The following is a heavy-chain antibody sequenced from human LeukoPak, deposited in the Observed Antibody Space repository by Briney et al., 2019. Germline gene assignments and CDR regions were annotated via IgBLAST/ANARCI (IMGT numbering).Heavy chain of an antibody. D-gene: IGHD1-14*01. CDR3: ASVHSKPNWFDP. J-gene: IGHJ5*02. CDR1: GGTFSSYA. Sequence: ASVKVSCKASGGTFSSYAISWVRQAPGQGLEWMGWMNPNSGNTGYAQKFQGRVTITRNTSISTAYMELSSLRSEDTAVYYCASVHSKPNWFDPWGQGTLVTVSS. V-gene: IGHV1-8*03. CDR2: MNPNSGNT.